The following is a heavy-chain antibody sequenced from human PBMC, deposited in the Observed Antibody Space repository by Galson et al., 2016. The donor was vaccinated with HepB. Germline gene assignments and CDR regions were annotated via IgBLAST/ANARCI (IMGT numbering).Heavy chain of an antibody. J-gene: IGHJ3*02. CDR2: IHYSGSS. V-gene: IGHV4-59*01. D-gene: IGHD3-16*01. CDR3: ARWGTYSEKHAFDI. CDR1: DDSISNYY. Sequence: SETLSLTCTVSDDSISNYYWNWIRQPPGKGPEWIGYIHYSGSSKCNPPLKSLVTMSVDTSKNQFSLRLSSVTAADTAAYYCARWGTYSEKHAFDIWGQGTMVTVSS.